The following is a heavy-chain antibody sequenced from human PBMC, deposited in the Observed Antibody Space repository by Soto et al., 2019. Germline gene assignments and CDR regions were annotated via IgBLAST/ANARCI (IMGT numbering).Heavy chain of an antibody. J-gene: IGHJ5*02. D-gene: IGHD2-2*02. Sequence: GGSLRLSCAASGFTFSSYGMHWVRQAPGKGLEWVAVISYDGSNKYYADSVKGRFTISRDNSKNTLYLQMNSLRAEDTAVYYCAKDPAYCSSTSCYNNWFDPWGQGTLVTVSS. CDR1: GFTFSSYG. CDR3: AKDPAYCSSTSCYNNWFDP. CDR2: ISYDGSNK. V-gene: IGHV3-30*18.